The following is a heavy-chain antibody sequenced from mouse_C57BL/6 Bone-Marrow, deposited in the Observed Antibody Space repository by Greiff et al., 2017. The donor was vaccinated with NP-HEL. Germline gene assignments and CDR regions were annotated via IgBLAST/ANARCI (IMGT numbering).Heavy chain of an antibody. CDR3: VISYYGSSCAY. Sequence: VQLQQPGAELVKPGASVKLSCKASGYTFTSYWMHWVKQRPGQGLEWIGMIHPNSGSTNYNEKFKSKATLTVYKSSSTAYMQLSSLTSEDSAVYYCVISYYGSSCAYWGQGTLVTVSA. CDR2: IHPNSGST. J-gene: IGHJ3*01. CDR1: GYTFTSYW. D-gene: IGHD1-1*01. V-gene: IGHV1-64*01.